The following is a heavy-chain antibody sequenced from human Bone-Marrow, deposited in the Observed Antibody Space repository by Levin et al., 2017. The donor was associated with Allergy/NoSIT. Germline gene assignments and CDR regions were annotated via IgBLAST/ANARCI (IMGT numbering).Heavy chain of an antibody. Sequence: GGSLRLSCAASGFTFSSYAMSWVRQAPGKGLEWVSVISGSGASTYYADSVKGRFTISRDNSKNTLYLQMNSLRAEDTAVYYCAKVLEMATLRGGFDYWGQGTLLTVSS. CDR1: GFTFSSYA. CDR2: ISGSGAST. D-gene: IGHD5-24*01. V-gene: IGHV3-23*01. J-gene: IGHJ4*02. CDR3: AKVLEMATLRGGFDY.